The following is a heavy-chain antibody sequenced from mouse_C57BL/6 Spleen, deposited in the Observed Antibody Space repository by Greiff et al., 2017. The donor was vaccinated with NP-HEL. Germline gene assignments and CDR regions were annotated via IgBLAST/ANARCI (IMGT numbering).Heavy chain of an antibody. D-gene: IGHD2-3*01. Sequence: VMLVESGPELVKPGASVKISCKASGYAFSSSWMNWVKQRPGKGLEWIGRIYPGDGDTNYNGKFKGKATLTADKSSSTAYMQLSSLTSEDSAVYFCARDDGYSYYFDYWGQGTTLTVSS. J-gene: IGHJ2*01. CDR2: IYPGDGDT. CDR3: ARDDGYSYYFDY. V-gene: IGHV1-82*01. CDR1: GYAFSSSW.